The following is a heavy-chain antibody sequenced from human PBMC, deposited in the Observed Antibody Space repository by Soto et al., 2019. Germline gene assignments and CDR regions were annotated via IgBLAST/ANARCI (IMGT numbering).Heavy chain of an antibody. J-gene: IGHJ6*02. Sequence: GGSLRLSCAASGFTLSSYWMHWVRQAPGKGLVWVSRINRDGSSSSYADSVQGRFTVSRDNAKNTLFLQMNSLRAEDTATYYCAHSGDPEGWNYGMDVWGQGTTATVSS. V-gene: IGHV3-74*01. CDR3: AHSGDPEGWNYGMDV. D-gene: IGHD1-1*01. CDR1: GFTLSSYW. CDR2: INRDGSSS.